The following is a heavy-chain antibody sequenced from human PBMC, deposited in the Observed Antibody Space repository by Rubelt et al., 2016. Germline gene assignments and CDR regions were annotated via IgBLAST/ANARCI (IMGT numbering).Heavy chain of an antibody. J-gene: IGHJ4*02. CDR2: IYHSGNT. Sequence: QLQLQESGPGLVKPSETLSLTCTVSGGSISSSSYYWGWIRQPPGKGLEWIGSIYHSGNTYYNPSLKSLVTISVHTSKNQFSLKLSSVTAADTAVYYCARDRFRYSGYDFDYWGQGTLVTVSS. V-gene: IGHV4-39*07. CDR3: ARDRFRYSGYDFDY. D-gene: IGHD5-12*01. CDR1: GGSISSSSYY.